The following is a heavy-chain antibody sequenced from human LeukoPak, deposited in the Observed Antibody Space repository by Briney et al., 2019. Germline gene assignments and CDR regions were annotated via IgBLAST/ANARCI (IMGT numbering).Heavy chain of an antibody. Sequence: GGALRLSCGASGFTFSDYYMRRIRQAPGKGVEWVSYISSSGSTIYYADSVKGRFTISRDNAKNSLYLQMNSLRAEDTAVYYCAREGGYSFNWFDPWGQGTLVTGSS. J-gene: IGHJ5*02. CDR1: GFTFSDYY. V-gene: IGHV3-11*01. CDR2: ISSSGSTI. D-gene: IGHD3-22*01. CDR3: AREGGYSFNWFDP.